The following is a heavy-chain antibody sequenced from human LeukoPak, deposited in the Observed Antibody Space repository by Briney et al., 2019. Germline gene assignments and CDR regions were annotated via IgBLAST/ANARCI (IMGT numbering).Heavy chain of an antibody. Sequence: GESLKISCKGSGYSFTSYWIGWVRQLPGKGLEWMGIIYPGDSDTRYSPSFQGQVTISADKSISTAYLQWSSLKASDTAMYYCARGQLRYYYYMDVWGKGTTVTVSS. V-gene: IGHV5-51*01. D-gene: IGHD2-2*01. J-gene: IGHJ6*03. CDR3: ARGQLRYYYYMDV. CDR1: GYSFTSYW. CDR2: IYPGDSDT.